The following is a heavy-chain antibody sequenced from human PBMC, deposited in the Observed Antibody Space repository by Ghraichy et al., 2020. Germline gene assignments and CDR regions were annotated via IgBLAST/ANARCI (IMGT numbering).Heavy chain of an antibody. CDR3: ARPEGYSSGGYYYYYGMDV. V-gene: IGHV3-74*01. CDR2: INSDGSST. D-gene: IGHD6-25*01. Sequence: GGSLRLSCAASGFTFSSYWMHWVRQAPGKGLVWVSRINSDGSSTSYADSVKGRFTISRDNAKNTLYLQMNSLRAEDTAVYYCARPEGYSSGGYYYYYGMDVWGQGTTVTVSS. J-gene: IGHJ6*02. CDR1: GFTFSSYW.